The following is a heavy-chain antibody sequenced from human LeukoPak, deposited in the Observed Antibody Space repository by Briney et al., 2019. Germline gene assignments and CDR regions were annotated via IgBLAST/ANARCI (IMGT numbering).Heavy chain of an antibody. CDR3: ANPWGSGWYFDL. Sequence: PGGSLRLSCAASGFTVSNNYMYWVRQAPGKGLEWVSVISGSGDTSYYADSVKGRFTISRDNSRNTLYLQMNSLRAEDTAIYHCANPWGSGWYFDLWGRGTLVTVSS. V-gene: IGHV3-23*01. D-gene: IGHD7-27*01. J-gene: IGHJ2*01. CDR1: GFTVSNNY. CDR2: ISGSGDTS.